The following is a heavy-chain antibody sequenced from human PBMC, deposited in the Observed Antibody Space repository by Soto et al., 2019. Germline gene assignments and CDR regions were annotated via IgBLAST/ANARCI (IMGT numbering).Heavy chain of an antibody. J-gene: IGHJ4*02. CDR1: GGSIRSNNW. CDR2: IFHSGST. CDR3: ARVYSGSYSDY. D-gene: IGHD1-26*01. V-gene: IGHV4-4*02. Sequence: QVQLQESGPGLVKPSGTLSLTCAVSGGSIRSNNWWRWVRQPPWKGLEWIGEIFHSGSTNYNPSLKTRVTISVDKSKNQFSLKLSSVTAADTAVYYCARVYSGSYSDYWGQGTLVTVSS.